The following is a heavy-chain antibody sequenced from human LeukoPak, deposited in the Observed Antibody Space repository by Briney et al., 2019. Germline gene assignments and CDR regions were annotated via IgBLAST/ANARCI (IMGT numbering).Heavy chain of an antibody. J-gene: IGHJ4*02. CDR3: TAEQNY. CDR1: GFNFGFDAYS. V-gene: IGHV3-49*04. CDR2: IRANKDGGTT. Sequence: GGSLSLSCTGSGFNFGFDAYSVSSVRQPPGKGLEWVGFIRANKDGGTTEYAASVKGRFAISRDDSKSIAYLQLNSLKTEDTAMYYCTAEQNYWGQGTLVAVSS.